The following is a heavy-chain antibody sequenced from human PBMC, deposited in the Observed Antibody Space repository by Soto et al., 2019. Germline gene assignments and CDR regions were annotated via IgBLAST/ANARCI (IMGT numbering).Heavy chain of an antibody. CDR2: IYYSGST. D-gene: IGHD3-3*01. J-gene: IGHJ6*03. CDR1: GGSISSSSYY. Sequence: QLQLQESGPGLVKPSETLSLTCTVSGGSISSSSYYWGWIRQPPGKGLEWIGSIYYSGSTYYNQSIKGRVTISVDTSKNQFSLKLSSVTDADTAVYYCAGHVRYYDFWSGYFYMDVWGKGTTVTVSS. V-gene: IGHV4-39*01. CDR3: AGHVRYYDFWSGYFYMDV.